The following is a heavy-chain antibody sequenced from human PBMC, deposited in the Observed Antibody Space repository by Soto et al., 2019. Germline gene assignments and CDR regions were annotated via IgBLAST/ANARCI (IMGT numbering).Heavy chain of an antibody. V-gene: IGHV1-18*01. CDR2: ISTYNGNT. CDR3: ARGPTDYYDNSANYFLDY. J-gene: IGHJ4*02. CDR1: GYTFITYD. D-gene: IGHD3-22*01. Sequence: QVQLVQSGAEVKKPGASVKVSCKASGYTFITYDVSWVRQAPGQGLDWLGWISTYNGNTRYAERLQGRVTMTTDTTTNTAYMELRNPRSDDTAVYYCARGPTDYYDNSANYFLDYWGQGTLVTVSS.